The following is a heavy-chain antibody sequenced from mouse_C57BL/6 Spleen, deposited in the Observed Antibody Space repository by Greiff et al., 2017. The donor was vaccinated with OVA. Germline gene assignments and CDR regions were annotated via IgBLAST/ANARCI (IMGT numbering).Heavy chain of an antibody. CDR1: GFTFSSYT. CDR3: ARGDYGRGYFDV. D-gene: IGHD1-1*01. CDR2: ISGGGGNT. Sequence: EVKVVESGGGLVKPGGSLKLSCAASGFTFSSYTMSWVRQTPEKRLEWVATISGGGGNTYYPDSVKGRFTISRDNAKNTLYLQMSSLRSEDTALYYCARGDYGRGYFDVWGTGTTVTVSS. J-gene: IGHJ1*03. V-gene: IGHV5-9*01.